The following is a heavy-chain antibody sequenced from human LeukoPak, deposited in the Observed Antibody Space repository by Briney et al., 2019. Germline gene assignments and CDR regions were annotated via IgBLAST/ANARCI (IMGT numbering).Heavy chain of an antibody. CDR2: IRQDGGEG. Sequence: GGSLRLSCAASGFMFSSYWMTWVRQAPGKGLEWVANIRQDGGEGYYVDSVKGRFTVSRDNAKNTLYLQMNSLRAEDTAVYYCAVAEYTVDHWGQGTLVTLS. V-gene: IGHV3-7*01. CDR3: AVAEYTVDH. J-gene: IGHJ4*02. CDR1: GFMFSSYW. D-gene: IGHD2/OR15-2a*01.